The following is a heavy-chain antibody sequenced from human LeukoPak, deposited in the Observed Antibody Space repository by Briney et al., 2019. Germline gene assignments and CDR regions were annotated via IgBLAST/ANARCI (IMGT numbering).Heavy chain of an antibody. CDR3: ARDQDDTVTTGYYYYYMDV. CDR1: GGSISSYY. J-gene: IGHJ6*03. Sequence: SETLSLTCTVSGGSISSYYWSWIRQPAGKGLEWIGRIYTSGSTNYNPSLKSRVTMSVDTSKNQFSLKLSSVTAADTAVYYCARDQDDTVTTGYYYYYMDVWGKGTTVTVSS. V-gene: IGHV4-4*07. D-gene: IGHD4-17*01. CDR2: IYTSGST.